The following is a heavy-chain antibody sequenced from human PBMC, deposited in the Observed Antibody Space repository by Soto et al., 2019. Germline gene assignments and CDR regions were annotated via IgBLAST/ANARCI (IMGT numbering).Heavy chain of an antibody. Sequence: PGGSLRLASAASGFNFSTYTMKWVRQAPGKGLEWVSSISSSNRYIYYADSVKGRFTISRDDAKNSLYLQMNSLRAEDTAVYYCARDRCSGGSCYRTYSFDIWGQGTPATVSS. CDR2: ISSSNRYI. V-gene: IGHV3-21*06. CDR1: GFNFSTYT. D-gene: IGHD2-15*01. J-gene: IGHJ3*02. CDR3: ARDRCSGGSCYRTYSFDI.